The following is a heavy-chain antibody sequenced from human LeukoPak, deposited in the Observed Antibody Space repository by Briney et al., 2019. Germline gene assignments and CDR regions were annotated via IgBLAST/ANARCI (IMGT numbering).Heavy chain of an antibody. Sequence: GGSLRLSCAASGFTFSSYSMNWVRQAPGKGLEWVSSISSSSSYIYYADSVKGRFTISRDNAKNSLYLQMNSLRAEDTALYYCARDRNGGNTYYFDYWGQGTLVTVSS. D-gene: IGHD4-23*01. CDR1: GFTFSSYS. CDR3: ARDRNGGNTYYFDY. V-gene: IGHV3-21*04. J-gene: IGHJ4*02. CDR2: ISSSSSYI.